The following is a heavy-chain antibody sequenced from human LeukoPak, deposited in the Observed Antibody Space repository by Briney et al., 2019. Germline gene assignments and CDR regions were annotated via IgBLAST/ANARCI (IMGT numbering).Heavy chain of an antibody. CDR1: GGSFSGYY. J-gene: IGHJ4*02. V-gene: IGHV4-34*01. CDR2: INHSGIT. CDR3: SRGLSDVY. Sequence: KSSETLSLTCGVYGGSFSGYYWTWIRQPPGKGLEWIGEINHSGITNYNPSLKSRVTISIETSKSQFSLKLNSVTAADTAVYYCSRGLSDVYWGQGTLVSVSS.